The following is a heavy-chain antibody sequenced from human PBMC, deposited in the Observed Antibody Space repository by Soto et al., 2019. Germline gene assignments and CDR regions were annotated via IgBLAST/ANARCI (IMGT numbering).Heavy chain of an antibody. Sequence: SETLSLTCTVSGGSISSSNFYWGWIRQSPGEGLEWIGTISYSGTTFYDPSLKSRVTISIDTSKNQLSLKLSSVTAADTAVYYCARRNYPYYFDYWDQGILVTVSS. V-gene: IGHV4-39*01. CDR2: ISYSGTT. CDR3: ARRNYPYYFDY. CDR1: GGSISSSNFY. D-gene: IGHD3-10*01. J-gene: IGHJ4*02.